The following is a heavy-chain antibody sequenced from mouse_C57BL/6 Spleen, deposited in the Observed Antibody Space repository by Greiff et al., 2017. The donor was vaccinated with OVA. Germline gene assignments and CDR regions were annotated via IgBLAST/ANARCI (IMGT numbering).Heavy chain of an antibody. J-gene: IGHJ1*03. CDR2: ISYDGSN. CDR3: ARRVATVVDPHWYFDV. V-gene: IGHV3-6*01. Sequence: ESGPGLVKPSQSLSLTCSVTGYSITSGYYWNWIRQFPGNKLEWMGYISYDGSNNYNPSLKNRISITRDTSKNQFFLKLNSVTTEDTATYYCARRVATVVDPHWYFDVWGTGTTVTVSS. D-gene: IGHD1-1*01. CDR1: GYSITSGYY.